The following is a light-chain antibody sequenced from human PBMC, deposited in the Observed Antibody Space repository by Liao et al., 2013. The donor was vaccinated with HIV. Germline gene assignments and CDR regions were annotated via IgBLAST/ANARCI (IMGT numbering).Light chain of an antibody. Sequence: SYELTQPPSVSVAPGKTATITCGGNNIGSKSVHWYQQRPGQAPVVVIYYDTDRPSGIPERFSGSNSVNTATLTITRVEAGDEADYYCQMWDHTSDHVVFGGGTKLTVL. CDR3: QMWDHTSDHVV. CDR2: YDT. V-gene: IGLV3-21*01. J-gene: IGLJ2*01. CDR1: NIGSKS.